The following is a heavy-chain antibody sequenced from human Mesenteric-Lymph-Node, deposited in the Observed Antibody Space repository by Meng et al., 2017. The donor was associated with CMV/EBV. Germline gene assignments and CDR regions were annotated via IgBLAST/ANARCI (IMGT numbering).Heavy chain of an antibody. V-gene: IGHV4-61*01. Sequence: GPLRLSCTVSGGSVSSGSYYWSWIRQPPGKGLEWIGYIYYSGSTNYNPSLKSRVTISVDTSKNQFSLKLSSVTAADTAVYYCARLVGYCSSDSCFELDYWGQGILVTVSS. J-gene: IGHJ4*02. CDR3: ARLVGYCSSDSCFELDY. CDR1: GGSVSSGSYY. D-gene: IGHD2-2*01. CDR2: IYYSGST.